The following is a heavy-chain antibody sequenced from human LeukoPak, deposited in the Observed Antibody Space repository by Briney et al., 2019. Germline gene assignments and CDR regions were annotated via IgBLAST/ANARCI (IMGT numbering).Heavy chain of an antibody. CDR2: ISSSSSYI. CDR3: ASLSGSYGWFDP. CDR1: GFTFSSYS. J-gene: IGHJ5*02. D-gene: IGHD1-26*01. V-gene: IGHV3-21*01. Sequence: PGGSLRLSCAASGFTFSSYSMNWVRQAPGKGLEWVSSISSSSSYIYYADSVKGRFTISRDNAKNSLYLQMNSLRAEDTAVYYCASLSGSYGWFDPWGQGTQVTVSS.